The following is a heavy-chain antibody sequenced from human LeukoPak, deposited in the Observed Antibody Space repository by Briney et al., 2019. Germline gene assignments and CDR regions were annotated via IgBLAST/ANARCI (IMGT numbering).Heavy chain of an antibody. Sequence: GGSLRLSCTASRFNFRNYAMSWVRQAPGQGPGWVSAISDSGGHTYYADSVKGRFTISRDNSKNTLYLQINSLRAEDTARYYCANFERTVAGPYNWFDSWGQGTLVTVSP. CDR2: ISDSGGHT. V-gene: IGHV3-23*01. CDR3: ANFERTVAGPYNWFDS. J-gene: IGHJ5*01. CDR1: RFNFRNYA. D-gene: IGHD6-19*01.